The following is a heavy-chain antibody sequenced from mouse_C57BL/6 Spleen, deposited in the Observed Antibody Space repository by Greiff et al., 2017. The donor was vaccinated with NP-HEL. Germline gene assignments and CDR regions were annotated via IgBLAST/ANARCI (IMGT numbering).Heavy chain of an antibody. CDR3: ARDPSFYYGRSGGAMDY. D-gene: IGHD1-1*01. J-gene: IGHJ4*01. CDR1: GYTFTSYW. Sequence: QVQLQQPGAELVKPGASVKLSCKASGYTFTSYWMHWVKQRPGQGLEWIGMIHPNSGSTNYNEKFKSKATLTVDKSSSTAYMQLSSLTSEDSAVYYCARDPSFYYGRSGGAMDYWGQGTSVTVSS. CDR2: IHPNSGST. V-gene: IGHV1-64*01.